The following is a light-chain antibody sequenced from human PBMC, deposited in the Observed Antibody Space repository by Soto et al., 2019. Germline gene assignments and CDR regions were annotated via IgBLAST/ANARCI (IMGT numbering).Light chain of an antibody. J-gene: IGLJ1*01. CDR2: DVS. Sequence: QAVVTQPASVSGSPGQSITISCTGTNSDVGGYNYVSWYQQHPGKAPKFMIYDVSSRPSGVSDRFSGSKSGNTASLTISGLQAEDEADYYCSSYTTSNTRQIVFGTGTKLTVL. CDR3: SSYTTSNTRQIV. V-gene: IGLV2-14*01. CDR1: NSDVGGYNY.